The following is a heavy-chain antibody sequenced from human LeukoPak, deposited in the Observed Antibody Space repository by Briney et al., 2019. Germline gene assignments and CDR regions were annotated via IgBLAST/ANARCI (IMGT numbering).Heavy chain of an antibody. V-gene: IGHV3-20*04. CDR3: ARGFSITIFGVALPGAYYMDV. CDR2: INWNGGST. J-gene: IGHJ6*03. D-gene: IGHD3-3*01. CDR1: GFTFDDYG. Sequence: GGSLRLSCAASGFTFDDYGTSWVRQAPGKGLEWVSGINWNGGSTGYADSVKGRFTISRDNAKNSLYLQMNSLRAEDTALYYCARGFSITIFGVALPGAYYMDVWGKGTTVTVSS.